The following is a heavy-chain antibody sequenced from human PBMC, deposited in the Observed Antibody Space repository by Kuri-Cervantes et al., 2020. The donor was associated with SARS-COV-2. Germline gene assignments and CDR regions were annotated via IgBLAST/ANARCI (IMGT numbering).Heavy chain of an antibody. CDR3: ARDSGLAAAGLFDY. V-gene: IGHV1-69*05. D-gene: IGHD6-13*01. CDR2: IIPIFGTA. J-gene: IGHJ4*02. CDR1: GGTSSSYA. Sequence: SVKVSCKASGGTSSSYAISWVRQAPGQGLEWMGGIIPIFGTANYAQKFQGRVTITTDESTSTAYMELSSLRSEDTAVYYCARDSGLAAAGLFDYWGQGTLVTVSS.